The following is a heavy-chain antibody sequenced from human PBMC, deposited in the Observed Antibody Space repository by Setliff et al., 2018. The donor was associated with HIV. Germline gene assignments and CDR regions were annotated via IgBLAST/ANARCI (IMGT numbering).Heavy chain of an antibody. CDR3: ARGGGYDRSGYYPFDY. J-gene: IGHJ4*02. CDR2: INHSGSI. D-gene: IGHD3-22*01. Sequence: KPSETLSLTCAVYGGSLSGYHWSWIRQSPEKGLEWIGEINHSGSINYNPSLKSRVTMSVDTSKNQFSLKLSSVTAADTAVYHCARGGGYDRSGYYPFDYWGQGTPVTVSS. V-gene: IGHV4-34*01. CDR1: GGSLSGYH.